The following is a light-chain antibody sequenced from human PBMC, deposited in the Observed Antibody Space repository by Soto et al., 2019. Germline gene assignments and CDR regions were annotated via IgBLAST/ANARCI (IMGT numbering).Light chain of an antibody. CDR1: QSLLHSNGYNY. CDR2: LGS. Sequence: DIVMTQSALSLPVTPGQPASIFCRSSQSLLHSNGYNYLDWYLQNTGQSPXLLIYLGSNRSSGVPDRFSGSGSGTDFTLKISRVEAEDVGVYYCMQALQTRVTFGQGTRLEI. CDR3: MQALQTRVT. J-gene: IGKJ5*01. V-gene: IGKV2-28*01.